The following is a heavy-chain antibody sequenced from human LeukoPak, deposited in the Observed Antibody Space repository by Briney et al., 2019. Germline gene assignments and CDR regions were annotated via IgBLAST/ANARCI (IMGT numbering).Heavy chain of an antibody. J-gene: IGHJ3*02. CDR3: ARRKGWYGAFDI. D-gene: IGHD6-19*01. V-gene: IGHV4-39*07. CDR1: GGSISSSSYY. Sequence: PSETLSLTCTVSGGSISSSSYYWGWIRQPPGKGLEWIGSIYYSGSTYYNPSLKSRVTISVDTSKNQFSLKLSSVTAADTAVYYCARRKGWYGAFDIWGQGTMVTVSS. CDR2: IYYSGST.